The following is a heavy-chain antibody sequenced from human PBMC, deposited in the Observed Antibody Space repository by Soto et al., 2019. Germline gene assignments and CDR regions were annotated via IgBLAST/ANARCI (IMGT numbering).Heavy chain of an antibody. CDR1: DGSIGSYY. Sequence: PSETLSLTCTVSDGSIGSYYWSWIRQPAGKGLEWIGRIYRSGSTSYNPSLKSRLTMSVDTSKNQFSLELNSVTAADTAVYFCAREKSDTSSTRWVFDYCGQGALVTVSS. J-gene: IGHJ4*02. V-gene: IGHV4-4*07. CDR3: AREKSDTSSTRWVFDY. CDR2: IYRSGST. D-gene: IGHD6-6*01.